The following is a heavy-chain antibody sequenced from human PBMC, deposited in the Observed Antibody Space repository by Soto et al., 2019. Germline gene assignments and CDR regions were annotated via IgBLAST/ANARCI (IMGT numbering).Heavy chain of an antibody. V-gene: IGHV1-46*01. D-gene: IGHD1-26*01. J-gene: IGHJ4*02. CDR1: GFSFTSYY. CDR2: INPSVGSI. Sequence: ASVKVSCKGSGFSFTSYYMHWVRQAPGQGLEWMGSINPSVGSIRYAKKFQGRVTMTRDSSTSTAYIELSRLRSEDTAVYYCARDCSSVGATTCYFDYWGQGTLVTVSS. CDR3: ARDCSSVGATTCYFDY.